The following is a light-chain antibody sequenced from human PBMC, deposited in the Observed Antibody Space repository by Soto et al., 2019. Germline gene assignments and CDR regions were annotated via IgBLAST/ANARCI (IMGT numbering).Light chain of an antibody. J-gene: IGLJ1*01. CDR2: DVN. V-gene: IGLV2-14*01. CDR3: SLYTSSTTSV. Sequence: QSALTQPASVSGSPGQSITISCTGTSSDVDGYDYVAWYQQHPGKAPKLMLYDVNNRPPWVSNRFSGSKSGNTASLTISGLQAEDEADYYCSLYTSSTTSVFGTGTKLTVL. CDR1: SSDVDGYDY.